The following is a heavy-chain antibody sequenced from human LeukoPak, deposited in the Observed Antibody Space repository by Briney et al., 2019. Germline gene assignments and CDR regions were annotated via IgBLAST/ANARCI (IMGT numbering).Heavy chain of an antibody. J-gene: IGHJ2*01. CDR3: VTTWGAHYWYFDL. CDR1: GFTFSSYG. CDR2: ISYDGSNK. V-gene: IGHV3-30*03. D-gene: IGHD1-26*01. Sequence: PGGSLRLSCAASGFTFSSYGMHWVRQAPGKGLERVAVISYDGSNKYYADSVKGRFTISRDNSKNTLYLQMNSLRAEDTAVYYCVTTWGAHYWYFDLWGRGALVTVSS.